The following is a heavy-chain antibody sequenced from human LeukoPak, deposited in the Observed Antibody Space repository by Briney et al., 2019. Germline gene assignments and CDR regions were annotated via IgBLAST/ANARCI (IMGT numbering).Heavy chain of an antibody. V-gene: IGHV4-4*07. CDR2: IYTSGST. D-gene: IGHD2-15*01. CDR3: ARALRYCSGGSCYSGYYYYYYMDV. CDR1: GGSISNYY. Sequence: SETLSLTRTVSGGSISNYYWSWIRQPAGKGLEWIGRIYTSGSTNYNPSLKSRVTISVDKSKNQFSLKLSSVTAADTAVYYCARALRYCSGGSCYSGYYYYYYMDVWGKGTTVTVSS. J-gene: IGHJ6*03.